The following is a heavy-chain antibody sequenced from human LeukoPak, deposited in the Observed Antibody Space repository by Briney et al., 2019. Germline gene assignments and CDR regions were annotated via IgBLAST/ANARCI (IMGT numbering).Heavy chain of an antibody. CDR3: ARAKATGLRVDY. CDR1: GGSINSTLYY. D-gene: IGHD1-26*01. CDR2: IYSRGST. Sequence: SETLSLTCSVSGGSINSTLYYWVWIRQPPGKGLEWIGSIYSRGSTYYHPSLKSRVTISVDTSKNQFSLKLSSVTAADTAVYYCARAKATGLRVDYWGQGTLVTVSS. J-gene: IGHJ4*02. V-gene: IGHV4-39*07.